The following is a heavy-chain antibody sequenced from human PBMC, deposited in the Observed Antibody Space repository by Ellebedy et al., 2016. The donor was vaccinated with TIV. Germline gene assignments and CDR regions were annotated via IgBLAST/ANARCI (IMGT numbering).Heavy chain of an antibody. V-gene: IGHV4-39*01. D-gene: IGHD2-2*02. CDR2: IFYSGST. J-gene: IGHJ3*02. Sequence: SETLSLXCTVSGGSISSSSYYWGWIRQPPGKGLGWIGNIFYSGSTYYNPSLKSRVTTSVDTSKNQFSLKLSSVTATDTAVYYCARLVDNTDAFDIWGQGTMATVSS. CDR1: GGSISSSSYY. CDR3: ARLVDNTDAFDI.